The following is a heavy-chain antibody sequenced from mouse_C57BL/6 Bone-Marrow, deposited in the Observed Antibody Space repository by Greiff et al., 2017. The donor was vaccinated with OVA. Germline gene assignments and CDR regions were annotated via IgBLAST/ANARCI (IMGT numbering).Heavy chain of an antibody. CDR3: ARAGVTMITPWFAY. Sequence: QVQLQQPGAELVKPGASVKMSCKASGYTFTSYWITWVKQRPGQGLEWIGDIYPGSGSTNYNEKFKGKATLTADKSSSTAYMELRSLTSEDSAVYFCARAGVTMITPWFAYWGQGTLVTVSA. J-gene: IGHJ3*01. CDR1: GYTFTSYW. CDR2: IYPGSGST. D-gene: IGHD2-4*01. V-gene: IGHV1-55*01.